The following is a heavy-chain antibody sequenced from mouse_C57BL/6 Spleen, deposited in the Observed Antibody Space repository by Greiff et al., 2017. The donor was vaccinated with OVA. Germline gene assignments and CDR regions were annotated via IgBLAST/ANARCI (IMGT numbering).Heavy chain of an antibody. CDR3: ARHADGYQWVDY. V-gene: IGHV5-6*01. CDR2: ISSGGSYT. J-gene: IGHJ4*01. D-gene: IGHD2-3*01. Sequence: EVKVVESGGDLVKPGGSLKLSCAASGFTFSSYGMSWVRQTPDKRLEWVATISSGGSYTYYPASVKGRFTISRDNAKNTLYLQMSSLKSEDTAMYYCARHADGYQWVDYWGKGTSVTVSS. CDR1: GFTFSSYG.